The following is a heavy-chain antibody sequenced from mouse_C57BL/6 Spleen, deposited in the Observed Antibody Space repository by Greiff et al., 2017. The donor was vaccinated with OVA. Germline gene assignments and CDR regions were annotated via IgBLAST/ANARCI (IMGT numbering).Heavy chain of an antibody. CDR3: ERFLYYYGSSYYAMDY. D-gene: IGHD1-1*01. CDR1: GYSITSGYY. J-gene: IGHJ4*01. CDR2: ISYDGSN. Sequence: DVQLQESGPGLVKPSQSLSLTCSVTGYSITSGYYWNWIRQFPGNKLEWMGYISYDGSNNYNPSLNNRISITRDTSKHQFFLKLNSVTTEDTATYYCERFLYYYGSSYYAMDYWGQGTSGTVSS. V-gene: IGHV3-6*01.